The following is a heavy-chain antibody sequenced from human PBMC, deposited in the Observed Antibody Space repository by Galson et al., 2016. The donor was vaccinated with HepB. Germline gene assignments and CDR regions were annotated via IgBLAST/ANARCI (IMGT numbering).Heavy chain of an antibody. Sequence: TLSLTCAVSGGSMTSGDYSWSWIRKPPGKGLEWIGYISHGGGTYYSPSLESRATLSVDRSKNQFSLKLTSVTAADTAVYYCASGRWGTRYYYYYYGLDVWGQGTTVTVSS. CDR1: GGSMTSGDYS. J-gene: IGHJ6*02. CDR3: ASGRWGTRYYYYYYGLDV. V-gene: IGHV4-30-2*01. CDR2: ISHGGGT. D-gene: IGHD3-16*01.